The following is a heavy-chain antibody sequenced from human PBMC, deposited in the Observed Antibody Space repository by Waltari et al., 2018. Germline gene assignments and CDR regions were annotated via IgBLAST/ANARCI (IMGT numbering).Heavy chain of an antibody. CDR3: AIANMIFGVIRTWYYMDV. V-gene: IGHV4-34*01. Sequence: AGLLKPSETLSLTCVVSGGSFSGYYWSWIRQPPGKGLEWIGEINHSGRTNYNPSLKSRVTISIDTSKIQFSLKLRSVTVADTAVYYCAIANMIFGVIRTWYYMDVWGKGTPVTVSS. D-gene: IGHD3-3*01. CDR2: INHSGRT. CDR1: GGSFSGYY. J-gene: IGHJ6*03.